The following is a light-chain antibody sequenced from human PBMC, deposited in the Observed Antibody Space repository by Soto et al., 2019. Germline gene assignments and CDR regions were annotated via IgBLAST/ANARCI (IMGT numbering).Light chain of an antibody. J-gene: IGKJ5*01. V-gene: IGKV3-20*01. CDR2: GAS. Sequence: EIVLTQSPGTLSLSPGERATLSCRASQSVTSRYLAWYQQKPGQAPRLLMSGASTRAAGIPDRFSGSGSGTEFTLTITSLQSEDFALYYCQQYHNLWTFGQGTRLEIK. CDR3: QQYHNLWT. CDR1: QSVTSRY.